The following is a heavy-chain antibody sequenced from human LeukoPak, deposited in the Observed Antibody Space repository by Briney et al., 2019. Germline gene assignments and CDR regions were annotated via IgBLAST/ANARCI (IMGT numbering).Heavy chain of an antibody. Sequence: GGSLRLSCAASGFTFSSYAINWVRQAPGKGLEWVSVISGSGDNTYYADSVKGRFTFSRDNSKNTLYLQMNSLRAEDTAVYYCARSRASSGLFGYWGQGTLVTVSS. D-gene: IGHD6-19*01. CDR2: ISGSGDNT. CDR1: GFTFSSYA. V-gene: IGHV3-23*01. J-gene: IGHJ4*02. CDR3: ARSRASSGLFGY.